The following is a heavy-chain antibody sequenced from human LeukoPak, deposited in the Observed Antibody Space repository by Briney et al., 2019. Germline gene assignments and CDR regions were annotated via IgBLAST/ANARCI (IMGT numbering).Heavy chain of an antibody. CDR3: ARKNGLDY. V-gene: IGHV3-7*01. J-gene: IGHJ4*02. Sequence: GGSLRLSSAGSGFTFSSYWMSWVRQAPGKGREWVANIREDGSEKYYVDSVKGRFTNSRNNDKNSLYLQMNSLRAEDTAVYYCARKNGLDYWGQGTLVTVSS. CDR2: IREDGSEK. CDR1: GFTFSSYW.